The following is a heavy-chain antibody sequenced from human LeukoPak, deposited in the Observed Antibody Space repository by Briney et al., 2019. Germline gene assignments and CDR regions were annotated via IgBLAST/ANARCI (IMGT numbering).Heavy chain of an antibody. CDR1: GFTFSSYA. D-gene: IGHD1-26*01. CDR3: ARDSTEGSASYYYYYMDV. CDR2: ISSSSTI. V-gene: IGHV3-48*01. Sequence: GGSPRLSCAASGFTFSSYAMSWVRQAPGKGLEWVSYISSSSTIYYADSVKGRFTISRDNAKNSLYLQMNSLRAEDTAVYYCARDSTEGSASYYYYYMDVWGKGTTVTVSS. J-gene: IGHJ6*03.